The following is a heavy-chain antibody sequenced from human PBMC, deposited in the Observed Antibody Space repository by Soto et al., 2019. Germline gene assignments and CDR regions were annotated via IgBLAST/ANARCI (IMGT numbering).Heavy chain of an antibody. CDR3: ARGVIVGATTYNWFDT. CDR1: GYTFTSYG. D-gene: IGHD1-26*01. CDR2: ISAYNGNT. V-gene: IGHV1-18*01. J-gene: IGHJ5*02. Sequence: ASVKVSCKASGYTFTSYGISWVRQAPGQGLEWMGWISAYNGNTNYAQKLQGRVTMTTDTSTSTAYMELRSLRSDDTAVYYCARGVIVGATTYNWFDTWGQGTLVTVSS.